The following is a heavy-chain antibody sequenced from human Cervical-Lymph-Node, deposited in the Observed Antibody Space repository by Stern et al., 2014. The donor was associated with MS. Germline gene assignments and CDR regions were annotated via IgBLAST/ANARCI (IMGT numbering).Heavy chain of an antibody. V-gene: IGHV7-4-1*02. CDR1: GYIFSNYA. J-gene: IGHJ4*02. D-gene: IGHD6-19*01. CDR2: INTDSGNP. CDR3: ARAPAGEQWLVRVAFDF. Sequence: VQLVESGSELKKPGASVKVSCKGSGYIFSNYAINWVRQAPGQGLEWMGWINTDSGNPTYAQGFTGRYVFSLDTSVSTAYLQISSLKAEDTAVYYCARAPAGEQWLVRVAFDFWGQGTLVTVSP.